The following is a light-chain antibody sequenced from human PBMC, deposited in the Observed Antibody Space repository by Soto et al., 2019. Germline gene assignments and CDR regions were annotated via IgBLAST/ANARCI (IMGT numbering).Light chain of an antibody. J-gene: IGKJ5*01. CDR2: AAS. Sequence: IQLTQSPSSLSASVGDRVTITCRASQDISSLLAWYQQKQGKAPKLLIYAASTLQNGVPSRFSGSGSGTDCTLTISSLQTEDGATYDGQHLRSFPITFGQGTRLEIK. V-gene: IGKV1-9*01. CDR1: QDISSL. CDR3: QHLRSFPIT.